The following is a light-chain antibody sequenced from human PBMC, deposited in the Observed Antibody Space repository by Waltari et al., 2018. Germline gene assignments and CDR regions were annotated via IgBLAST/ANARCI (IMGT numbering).Light chain of an antibody. CDR2: RND. J-gene: IGLJ2*01. V-gene: IGLV10-54*01. Sequence: TQPPSVSKGLGQTATLTCTGDSDNVGNHGAAWLQQHQGHPPKLLSYRNDNRPSGISERLSASRSGDTASLTITGLQPEDEADYYCSTWDSSLSAVVFGGGTKLTVL. CDR1: SDNVGNHG. CDR3: STWDSSLSAVV.